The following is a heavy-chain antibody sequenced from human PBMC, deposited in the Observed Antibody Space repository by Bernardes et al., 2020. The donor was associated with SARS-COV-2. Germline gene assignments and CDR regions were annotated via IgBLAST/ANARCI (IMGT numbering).Heavy chain of an antibody. CDR3: ASISSDSRGWYHFDS. CDR2: INNVGTT. D-gene: IGHD6-19*01. CDR1: GFTVSRNY. V-gene: IGHV3-66*02. Sequence: GWSLRLSCAASGFTVSRNYMGWVRQAPGKGLEWLSFINNVGTTDYADSVKGRFTISRATAENTLYLQMISLRPEDTAVYFCASISSDSRGWYHFDSWGQGTLVTVSS. J-gene: IGHJ4*02.